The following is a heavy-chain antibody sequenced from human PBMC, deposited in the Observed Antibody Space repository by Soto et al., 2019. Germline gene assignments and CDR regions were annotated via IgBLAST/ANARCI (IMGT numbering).Heavy chain of an antibody. CDR1: GFTFSSYA. Sequence: EVQLLESGGGLVQPGGSLRLSCAASGFTFSSYAMSWVRQAPGKGLEWVSAISGSGGSTYYADSVKGRFTISRDNSKNTLYLQMNSLRAEDTAVYYCAKDWVRYCSGGSCYSDYFQHWDQGTLVTVSS. J-gene: IGHJ1*01. D-gene: IGHD2-15*01. CDR2: ISGSGGST. CDR3: AKDWVRYCSGGSCYSDYFQH. V-gene: IGHV3-23*01.